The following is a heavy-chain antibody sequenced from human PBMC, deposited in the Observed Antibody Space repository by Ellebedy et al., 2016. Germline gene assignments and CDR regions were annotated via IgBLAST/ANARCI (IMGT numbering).Heavy chain of an antibody. Sequence: GESLKISXAASGFTFSSYSMNWVRQAPGKGLEWVSSISSSSSYIYYADSVKGRFTISRDNAKNSLYLQMNSLRAEDTAVYYCARGSYCSGGSCYPLVDYWGQGTLVTVSS. D-gene: IGHD2-15*01. J-gene: IGHJ4*02. CDR3: ARGSYCSGGSCYPLVDY. V-gene: IGHV3-21*01. CDR2: ISSSSSYI. CDR1: GFTFSSYS.